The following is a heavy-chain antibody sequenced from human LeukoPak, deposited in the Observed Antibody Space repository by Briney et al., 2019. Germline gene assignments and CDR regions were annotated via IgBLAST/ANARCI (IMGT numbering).Heavy chain of an antibody. CDR2: MNPNSGNT. Sequence: ASVKVSCKASGYTFTSYDINWVRQATGQGLEWMGWMNPNSGNTGYAQKFQGRVTIIRNTSISTAYMELSSLRSEDTAVYYCARVSTSRRYSGYSSLNYWGQGTLVTVSS. D-gene: IGHD5-12*01. CDR3: ARVSTSRRYSGYSSLNY. J-gene: IGHJ4*02. CDR1: GYTFTSYD. V-gene: IGHV1-8*03.